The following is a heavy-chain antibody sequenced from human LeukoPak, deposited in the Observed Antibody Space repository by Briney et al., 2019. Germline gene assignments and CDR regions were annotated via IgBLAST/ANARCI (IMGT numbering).Heavy chain of an antibody. V-gene: IGHV1-8*01. Sequence: ASLKVSCKASGYTFTSYDINWVRQATGEGLEWMGWMNPNSGKTGYAQKFQGRVTMTRNTSIITAYMELSSLRPEDTAVYYCARGRGGNTIFGVVISPDNGMDVWGQGTTVTVSS. D-gene: IGHD3-3*01. CDR3: ARGRGGNTIFGVVISPDNGMDV. J-gene: IGHJ6*02. CDR1: GYTFTSYD. CDR2: MNPNSGKT.